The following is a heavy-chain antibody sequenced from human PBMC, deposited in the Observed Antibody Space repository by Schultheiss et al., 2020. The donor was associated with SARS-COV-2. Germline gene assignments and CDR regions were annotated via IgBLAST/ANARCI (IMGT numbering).Heavy chain of an antibody. CDR3: ARVAYSDTSGSYHRHFYFDY. D-gene: IGHD3-22*01. Sequence: SETLSLTCSVSGSSITGFFWTWIRQPPGKGLDPIGNIYFTGITKYNPSLKSRGTISVDTSKNQFSLKLSSVTAADTAVYYCARVAYSDTSGSYHRHFYFDYWGQGALVTVSS. J-gene: IGHJ4*02. CDR2: IYFTGIT. CDR1: GSSITGFF. V-gene: IGHV4-59*01.